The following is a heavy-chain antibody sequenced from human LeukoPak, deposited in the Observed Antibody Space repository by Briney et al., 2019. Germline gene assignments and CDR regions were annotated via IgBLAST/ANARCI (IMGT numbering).Heavy chain of an antibody. J-gene: IGHJ4*02. D-gene: IGHD3-22*01. Sequence: GGSLRLSCAASGFTFSSYWMSWVRQAPGKGLEWVADIKQDGSEKKYMDSVKGRFTISRDNAKNSLYLQMNSLRAEDTAVYYCARTLIYYYDSSGYFQGNYWGQGTPVTVSS. V-gene: IGHV3-7*01. CDR3: ARTLIYYYDSSGYFQGNY. CDR2: IKQDGSEK. CDR1: GFTFSSYW.